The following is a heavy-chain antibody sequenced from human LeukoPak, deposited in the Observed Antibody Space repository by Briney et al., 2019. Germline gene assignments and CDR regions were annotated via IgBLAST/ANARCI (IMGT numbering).Heavy chain of an antibody. D-gene: IGHD3-10*01. CDR2: MNPNSGNT. V-gene: IGHV1-8*01. CDR1: GYTFTSYD. Sequence: ASVKVSCKASGYTFTSYDINWVRQATGQGLEGMGWMNPNSGNTGYAQKFQGRVTMTRNTSISTAYMELSSLRSEDTAVYYCARGVRGYYYYGMDVWGQGTTVTVSS. J-gene: IGHJ6*02. CDR3: ARGVRGYYYYGMDV.